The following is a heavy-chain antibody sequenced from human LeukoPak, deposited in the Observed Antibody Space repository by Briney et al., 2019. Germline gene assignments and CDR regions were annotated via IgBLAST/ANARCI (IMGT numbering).Heavy chain of an antibody. J-gene: IGHJ3*01. D-gene: IGHD7-27*01. CDR1: RYTFTDYY. V-gene: IGHV1-2*02. CDR3: AREAGDNTYNV. CDR2: INPKSGET. Sequence: GASVKVSCKASRYTFTDYYMHWVRQAPGQGLEWMGWINPKSGETRYEQNFQGRVTMTRDTSITTAYMELSRLGSDDTAVYYCAREAGDNTYNVWGQGTMVTVSS.